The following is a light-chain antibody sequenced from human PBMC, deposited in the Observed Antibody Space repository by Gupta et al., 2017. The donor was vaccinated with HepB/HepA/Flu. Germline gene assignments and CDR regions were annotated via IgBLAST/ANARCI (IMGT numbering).Light chain of an antibody. V-gene: IGKV3-11*01. CDR3: QQHDKWPLT. CDR2: DTS. CDR1: QNVGNY. Sequence: EIVLTQSPGTPSLSPGERATLSCRTSQNVGNYLAWYQQKPGQAPRLLMHDTSDRTTGIPARFSGSGSGTDFTLTISSLEPEDFAVYYCQQHDKWPLTFGGGTRVDIK. J-gene: IGKJ4*01.